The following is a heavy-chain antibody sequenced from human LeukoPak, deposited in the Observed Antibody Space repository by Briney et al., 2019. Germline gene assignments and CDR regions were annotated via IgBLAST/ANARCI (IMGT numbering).Heavy chain of an antibody. J-gene: IGHJ4*02. D-gene: IGHD6-19*01. V-gene: IGHV1-18*01. CDR1: GYTFTSYG. CDR2: ISAYNGNT. Sequence: ASVKVSCKASGYTFTSYGISWARQAPGQGLEWMGWISAYNGNTNYAQKLQGRVTMTTDTSTSTAYMELRSLRSDDTAAYYCATSLSSGWYGTDYWGQGTLVTVSS. CDR3: ATSLSSGWYGTDY.